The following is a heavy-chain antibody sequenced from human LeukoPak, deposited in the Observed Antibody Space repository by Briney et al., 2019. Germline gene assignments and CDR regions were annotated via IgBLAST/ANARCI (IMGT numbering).Heavy chain of an antibody. Sequence: GGSLRLSYAASGFTFSSYGMHWVRQAPGKGLEWVAVISYDGNNKYYGGSVKGRFTISRDKSKNTLYLQMNSLRAEDTAVYYCAKVFGDYQYYFDYWGRGTLVTVSS. D-gene: IGHD4-17*01. CDR2: ISYDGNNK. J-gene: IGHJ4*02. CDR3: AKVFGDYQYYFDY. CDR1: GFTFSSYG. V-gene: IGHV3-30*18.